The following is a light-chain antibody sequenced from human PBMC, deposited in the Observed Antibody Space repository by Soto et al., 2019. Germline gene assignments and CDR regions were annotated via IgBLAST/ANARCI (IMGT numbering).Light chain of an antibody. CDR3: QQYYSYPWT. Sequence: DIQMTQSPSTLSASVGDRVTITCRASQSISSWLAWYQQKPGKAPKLLIYNASSLESGVPSRFSGSGSGTAFTLIISSLQPADFATYYCQQYYSYPWTFGQGTKVEIK. J-gene: IGKJ1*01. V-gene: IGKV1-5*03. CDR2: NAS. CDR1: QSISSW.